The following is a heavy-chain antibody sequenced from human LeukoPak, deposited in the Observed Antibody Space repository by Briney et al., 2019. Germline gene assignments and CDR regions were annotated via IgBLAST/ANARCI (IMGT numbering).Heavy chain of an antibody. Sequence: GGSLRLSCAASGFTFSSYGMHWVRQAPGKGLEWVAVISYDGSNKYYADSVKGRFTISRDNAGNSLYLQMNSLGAEDTAVYYCARDLSTGMPGGFDYWGQGTLVTVSS. CDR3: ARDLSTGMPGGFDY. CDR1: GFTFSSYG. D-gene: IGHD2-2*01. CDR2: ISYDGSNK. J-gene: IGHJ4*02. V-gene: IGHV3-30*03.